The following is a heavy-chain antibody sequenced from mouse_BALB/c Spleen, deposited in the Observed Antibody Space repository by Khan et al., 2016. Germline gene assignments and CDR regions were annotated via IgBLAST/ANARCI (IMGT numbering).Heavy chain of an antibody. Sequence: VQLVESGPGLVAPSQSLSITCTVPGFSLTGFSVNWVRQPPEKGLEWLGMIRGDGSTDYNSALKSRLSISKDNSKSQDFLKMNSLQTDDTARYYCASYDDYDGGFAYWGQGTLVTVSA. CDR1: GFSLTGFS. J-gene: IGHJ3*01. CDR3: ASYDDYDGGFAY. D-gene: IGHD2-4*01. CDR2: IRGDGST. V-gene: IGHV2-6-7*01.